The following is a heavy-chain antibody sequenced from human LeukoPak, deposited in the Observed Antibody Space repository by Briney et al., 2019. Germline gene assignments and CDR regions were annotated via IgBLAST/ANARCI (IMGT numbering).Heavy chain of an antibody. CDR2: ISGSGGST. J-gene: IGHJ4*02. Sequence: AGSLRLSCAASGFTFSSYAMSWVRQAPGKGLEWVSAISGSGGSTYYADSVKGRFTISRDNSKNTLYLQMNSLRDEDTAVYYCAKDLSTSCYAILDYWGQGTLVSVSS. CDR1: GFTFSSYA. CDR3: AKDLSTSCYAILDY. V-gene: IGHV3-23*01. D-gene: IGHD2-2*01.